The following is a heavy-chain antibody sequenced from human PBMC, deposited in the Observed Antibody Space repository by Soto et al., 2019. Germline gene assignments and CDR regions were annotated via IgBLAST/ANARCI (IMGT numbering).Heavy chain of an antibody. D-gene: IGHD3-22*01. V-gene: IGHV5-10-1*01. J-gene: IGHJ5*01. CDR1: GYTFGNNW. CDR3: AWHGNSDKDENTSFYGIDS. CDR2: IDPGDSTV. Sequence: GESLKISCKGSGYTFGNNWITLVRHRPGKGLERMGRIDPGDSTVKCAPSFEGRVTISADKSTATSYLEIISLKASDSAMYLCAWHGNSDKDENTSFYGIDSWGHGTMVTVSS.